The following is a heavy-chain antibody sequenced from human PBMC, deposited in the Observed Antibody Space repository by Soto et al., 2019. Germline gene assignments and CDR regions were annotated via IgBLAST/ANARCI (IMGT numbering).Heavy chain of an antibody. J-gene: IGHJ3*01. CDR3: ARGLAARPVFAVDV. Sequence: QFTLKESGPTLVRPTQTLTLTCSFSGFSLSTSGVGVGWIRQPPGEALEWLAHIYWNGDEHYRPSLKNRLSITNDTSRNPVVLTVTNMGPVETATYFCARGLAARPVFAVDVWGQGTVVTVSS. V-gene: IGHV2-5*01. CDR2: IYWNGDE. D-gene: IGHD6-6*01. CDR1: GFSLSTSGVG.